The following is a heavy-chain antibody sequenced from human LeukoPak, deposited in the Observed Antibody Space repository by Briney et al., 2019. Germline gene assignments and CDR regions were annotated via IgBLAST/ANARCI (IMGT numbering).Heavy chain of an antibody. CDR1: AFTFSSYW. Sequence: GGSLSLSCAAYAFTFSSYWMSWVRQAPGKGLEWVANIKQDGSEKYYVDSVKGRFTISRDNAKNSLYLQMNSLRAEDTAVYYCARVQAAEDYWGQGTLVTVSS. D-gene: IGHD6-13*01. V-gene: IGHV3-7*01. CDR2: IKQDGSEK. CDR3: ARVQAAEDY. J-gene: IGHJ4*02.